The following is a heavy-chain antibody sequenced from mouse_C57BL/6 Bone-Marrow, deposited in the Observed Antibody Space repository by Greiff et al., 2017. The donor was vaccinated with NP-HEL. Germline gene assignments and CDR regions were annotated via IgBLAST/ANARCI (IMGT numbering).Heavy chain of an antibody. V-gene: IGHV5-4*03. CDR1: GFTFSSYA. CDR3: ASYYGNYVWFAY. Sequence: EVMLVESGGGLVKPGGSLKLSCAASGFTFSSYAMSWVRQTPEKRLEWVATISDGGSYTYYPDNVKGRFTISRDNAKNKLYLQMSHLKSEDTAMYYCASYYGNYVWFAYWGQGTLVTVSS. J-gene: IGHJ3*01. CDR2: ISDGGSYT. D-gene: IGHD2-1*01.